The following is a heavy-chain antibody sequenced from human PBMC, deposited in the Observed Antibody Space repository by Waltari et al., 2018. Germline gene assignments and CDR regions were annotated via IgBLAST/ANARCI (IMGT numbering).Heavy chain of an antibody. CDR2: IYYRGST. CDR3: ARLNTCSSTSCYWGFDY. J-gene: IGHJ4*02. Sequence: QLQLQESGPGLVKPSETLSLTCTVSGGPISSSSYYWGWIRQPPGKGLEWSGSIYYRGSTYYTPSLKSRVTISVDTSKNQFSLKLSSVTAADTAVYYCARLNTCSSTSCYWGFDYWGQGTLVTVSS. D-gene: IGHD2-2*01. V-gene: IGHV4-39*01. CDR1: GGPISSSSYY.